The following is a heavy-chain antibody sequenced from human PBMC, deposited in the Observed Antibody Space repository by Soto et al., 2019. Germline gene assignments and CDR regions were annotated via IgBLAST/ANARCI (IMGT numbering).Heavy chain of an antibody. CDR3: ARVAFPYGDYAL. Sequence: ASVKVSCKASGYTFISYYMHWVRQAPGQGLEWMGIINPSGGSTTYAQKFQGRVTLTRDTSTSTFYMDLSSLTSDDTAVYYCARVAFPYGDYALWGQGTLVTVSS. D-gene: IGHD4-17*01. J-gene: IGHJ4*02. CDR1: GYTFISYY. V-gene: IGHV1-46*01. CDR2: INPSGGST.